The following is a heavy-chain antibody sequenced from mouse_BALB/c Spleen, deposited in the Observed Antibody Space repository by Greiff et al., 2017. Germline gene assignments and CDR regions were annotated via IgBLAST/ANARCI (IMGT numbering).Heavy chain of an antibody. CDR1: GYSFTSYW. D-gene: IGHD2-3*01. CDR2: IYPGNSDT. J-gene: IGHJ4*01. Sequence: EVQLQQSGTVLARPGASVKMSCKASGYSFTSYWMHWVKQRPGQGLEWIGAIYPGNSDTSYNQKFKGMAKLTAVTSASTAYMELSSLTNEDSAVYYCTKGMGGYYGGNAMDYWGQGTSVTVS. CDR3: TKGMGGYYGGNAMDY. V-gene: IGHV1-5*01.